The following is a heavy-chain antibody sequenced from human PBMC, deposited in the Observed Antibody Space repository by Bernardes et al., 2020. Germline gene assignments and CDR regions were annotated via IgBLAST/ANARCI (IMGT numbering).Heavy chain of an antibody. Sequence: QTLSLTFAISWDSFSSNSAAWNLLRQSPSRGLEWLGRTYYRSKWYNDYAVSVKSRITINPDTSKNQFSLQLNSVTPEDTAVYYCARDTVVVPAAMRGRYYYYGMDVWGKGTTVTVSS. CDR2: TYYRSKWYN. CDR1: WDSFSSNSAA. CDR3: ARDTVVVPAAMRGRYYYYGMDV. V-gene: IGHV6-1*01. J-gene: IGHJ6*04. D-gene: IGHD2-2*01.